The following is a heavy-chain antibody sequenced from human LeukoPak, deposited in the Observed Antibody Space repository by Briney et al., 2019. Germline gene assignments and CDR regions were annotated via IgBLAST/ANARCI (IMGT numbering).Heavy chain of an antibody. CDR2: IYSDRRT. Sequence: TGGSLRLSCAASGFSARSHYMSWVRQAPGKGLEWVAVIYSDRRTHYGDSVKGRFTISRDNSNNTLHLQMNSLRGEDTAVYYCARCGSDYDGGAFDIWGQGTVVTVSS. J-gene: IGHJ3*02. CDR3: ARCGSDYDGGAFDI. V-gene: IGHV3-53*01. CDR1: GFSARSHY. D-gene: IGHD2-21*02.